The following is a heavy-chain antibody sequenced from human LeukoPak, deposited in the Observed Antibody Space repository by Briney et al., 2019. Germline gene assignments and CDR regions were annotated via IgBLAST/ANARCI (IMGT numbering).Heavy chain of an antibody. CDR3: ARRYSSSRFMALGPDDY. CDR2: TYYRSKWYD. V-gene: IGHV6-1*01. J-gene: IGHJ4*02. Sequence: SQTLSLTCAISGDSVSSNSAAWNWIRQSPSRGLEWLGRTYYRSKWYDDYAVSVKSRITINPDTSKNQFSLQLNSVTPEDTAVYYCARRYSSSRFMALGPDDYWGQGTLVTVSS. CDR1: GDSVSSNSAA. D-gene: IGHD6-13*01.